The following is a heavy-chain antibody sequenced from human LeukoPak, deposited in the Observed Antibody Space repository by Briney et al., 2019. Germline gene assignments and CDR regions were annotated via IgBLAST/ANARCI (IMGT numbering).Heavy chain of an antibody. CDR1: GGSFSGYY. Sequence: SETLSLTCAVYGGSFSGYYWSWIRQPPGKGLEWIGEINHSGSTSYNPSLKSRVTISVDTSKNQFSLKLSSVTAADTAVYFCARDSSAYYYAAFDVWGQGTMVTVSS. V-gene: IGHV4-34*01. J-gene: IGHJ3*01. CDR2: INHSGST. CDR3: ARDSSAYYYAAFDV. D-gene: IGHD3-22*01.